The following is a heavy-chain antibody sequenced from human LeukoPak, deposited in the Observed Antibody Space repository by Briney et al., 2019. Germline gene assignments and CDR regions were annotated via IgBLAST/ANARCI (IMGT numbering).Heavy chain of an antibody. CDR1: GFTFNTYA. J-gene: IGHJ4*02. CDR3: AKVQSSSGYYFREFFDY. Sequence: GGSLRLSCAASGFTFNTYAMTWVRQAPGEGLEWVSATSGSGATTYYADSVKGRFTISRDNSKNTLYLQMNSLRAEDTAVYYCAKVQSSSGYYFREFFDYWGQGTLVTVSS. V-gene: IGHV3-23*01. CDR2: TSGSGATT. D-gene: IGHD3-22*01.